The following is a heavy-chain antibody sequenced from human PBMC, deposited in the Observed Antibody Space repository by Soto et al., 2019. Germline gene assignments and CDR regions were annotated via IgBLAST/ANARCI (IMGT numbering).Heavy chain of an antibody. CDR3: AKADYSYSWAPGDY. J-gene: IGHJ4*02. CDR1: RLTFSNYA. D-gene: IGHD6-13*01. V-gene: IGHV3-23*01. Sequence: EVQVLESGGGLVQPGGSLRLSCVISRLTFSNYALNWVRQAPGKGLEWVSSISGSGDTTYYADSVKGRFTISRDNSKNTLYLQMNSLRVEVTALCYCAKADYSYSWAPGDYWGQGTLVTVSS. CDR2: ISGSGDTT.